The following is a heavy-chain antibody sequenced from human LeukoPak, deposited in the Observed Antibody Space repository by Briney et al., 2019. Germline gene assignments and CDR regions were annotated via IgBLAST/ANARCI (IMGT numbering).Heavy chain of an antibody. J-gene: IGHJ4*02. CDR3: ARQDSLGAIIDTYYFDY. CDR2: IYYSGST. Sequence: PSETLSLTCTVSGGSISSSSYYWGWIRQPPGKGLEWIGSIYYSGSTYYNPSLKSRVTISVDTSKNQFSLKLSSVTAADTAVYYCARQDSLGAIIDTYYFDYWGQGTLVTVSS. CDR1: GGSISSSSYY. D-gene: IGHD3-10*01. V-gene: IGHV4-39*01.